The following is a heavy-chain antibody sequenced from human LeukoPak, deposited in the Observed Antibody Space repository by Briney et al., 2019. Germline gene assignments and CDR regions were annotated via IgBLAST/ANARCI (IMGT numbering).Heavy chain of an antibody. J-gene: IGHJ5*02. D-gene: IGHD6-19*01. V-gene: IGHV4-31*03. CDR3: ERARMYSSVWSPGFDP. Sequence: SETLSLTCTVSGVSISSGGYYWSWIRQHPGKGLEWIGYIYYSGSTYYNPSLKRRVTISVDTSKNQFSLKLSFVTAANTAVYYCERARMYSSVWSPGFDPWGQGTLVTVSS. CDR2: IYYSGST. CDR1: GVSISSGGYY.